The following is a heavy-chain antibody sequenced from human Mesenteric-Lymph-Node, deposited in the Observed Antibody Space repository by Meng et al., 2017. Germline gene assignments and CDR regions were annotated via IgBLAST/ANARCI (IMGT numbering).Heavy chain of an antibody. CDR3: ATDPRAAAGH. CDR1: GGSISSSNYY. Sequence: SETLSLTCTVSGGSISSSNYYWAWIRQPPGKGLEWIGSIYYSGNTNYNPSLQSRVTISVDTSKNQFSLKLTSMTAADAALYYCATDPRAAAGHWGQGTLVTVSS. V-gene: IGHV4-39*07. CDR2: IYYSGNT. J-gene: IGHJ4*02. D-gene: IGHD6-13*01.